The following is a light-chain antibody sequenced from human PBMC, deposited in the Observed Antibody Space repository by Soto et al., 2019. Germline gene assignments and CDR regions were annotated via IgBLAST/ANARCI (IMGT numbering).Light chain of an antibody. Sequence: DIQMTRSPSSLSASVGDRVTITCRASQSISSFVNWYQQKPGKAPNLLIYAASRLQSGVPSRFSGSGAGTDFTLTISSLQPEDFATYYCQQSYSPLRTFGGGTKVEVK. J-gene: IGKJ4*01. CDR3: QQSYSPLRT. CDR2: AAS. CDR1: QSISSF. V-gene: IGKV1-39*01.